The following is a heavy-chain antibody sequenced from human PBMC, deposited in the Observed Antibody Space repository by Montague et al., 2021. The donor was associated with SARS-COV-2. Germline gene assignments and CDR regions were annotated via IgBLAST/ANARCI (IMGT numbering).Heavy chain of an antibody. Sequence: SETLSLTCTVSGVSVTDYYWSWIRQPPGKGLEWVGDVLYNKGTNFNPSLKSRVAISVDTSKNQFSLRLTSGTAADTALYYCVRHPHYDGLNGPPDFRDQGTLVTVSS. J-gene: IGHJ4*02. CDR2: VLYNKGT. CDR3: VRHPHYDGLNGPPDF. CDR1: GVSVTDYY. D-gene: IGHD3-9*01. V-gene: IGHV4-59*08.